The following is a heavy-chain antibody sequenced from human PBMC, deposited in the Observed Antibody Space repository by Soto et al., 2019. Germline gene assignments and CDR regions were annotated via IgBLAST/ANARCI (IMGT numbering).Heavy chain of an antibody. V-gene: IGHV3-11*01. CDR2: ISSSGSSI. CDR3: ARVRFGEWGYAMDV. Sequence: QVQLVESGGGLVKPGGSLRLSCAASGLTFSDCYMNWIHQAPGKGLEWVSYISSSGSSINYAGSVKGRFTISRDNTKNSLYLQMNSLRVEDTAMYYCARVRFGEWGYAMDVWGQGTTVTVSS. CDR1: GLTFSDCY. D-gene: IGHD3-10*01. J-gene: IGHJ6*02.